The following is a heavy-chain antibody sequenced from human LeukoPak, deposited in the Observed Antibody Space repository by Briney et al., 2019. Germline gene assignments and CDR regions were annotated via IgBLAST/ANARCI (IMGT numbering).Heavy chain of an antibody. CDR2: IKQDGSEK. CDR3: ARDRDILTGYLLYNWFDP. J-gene: IGHJ5*02. CDR1: GFTFNTYW. V-gene: IGHV3-7*03. Sequence: GGSLRLSCAASGFTFNTYWMSWVRQAPGKGLEWVANIKQDGSEKYYVDSVKGRFTISRDNTKNSLYLQMNSLRAEDTAVYYCARDRDILTGYLLYNWFDPWGQGTLVTVSS. D-gene: IGHD3-9*01.